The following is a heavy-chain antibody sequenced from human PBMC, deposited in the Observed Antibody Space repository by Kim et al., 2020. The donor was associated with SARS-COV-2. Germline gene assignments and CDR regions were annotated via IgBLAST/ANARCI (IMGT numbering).Heavy chain of an antibody. CDR1: GYPFTNNY. CDR3: ARDQMSTAVAGLGNTFDY. D-gene: IGHD6-19*01. Sequence: ASVKVSCKASGYPFTNNYIHWVRQAPAQGLEWMGIINPIGGSISYAQKFQGRIIMTRDTSTSTVYMELSSLTSEDTAVYYCARDQMSTAVAGLGNTFDYWGQGTQVTVSS. V-gene: IGHV1-46*01. CDR2: INPIGGSI. J-gene: IGHJ4*02.